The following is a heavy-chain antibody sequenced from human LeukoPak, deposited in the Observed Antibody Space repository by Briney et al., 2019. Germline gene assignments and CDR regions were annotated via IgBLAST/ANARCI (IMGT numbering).Heavy chain of an antibody. CDR2: IYYSGST. V-gene: IGHV4-39*01. CDR1: GGSISSSSYY. D-gene: IGHD6-13*01. Sequence: PSETLSLTCTVSGGSISSSSYYWGWIRQPPGKGLEWIGSIYYSGSTYYNPSLKSRVTISVDTSKNQFSLKLSSVTAADTAVYYCAVGIAAAGDDAFDIWGQGTMVTVSS. CDR3: AVGIAAAGDDAFDI. J-gene: IGHJ3*02.